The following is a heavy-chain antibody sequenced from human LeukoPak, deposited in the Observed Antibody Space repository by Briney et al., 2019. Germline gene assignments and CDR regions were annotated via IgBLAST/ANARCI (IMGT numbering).Heavy chain of an antibody. CDR2: IYSSGST. J-gene: IGHJ3*02. V-gene: IGHV4-4*07. Sequence: PSETLSLTCTVSRASLSGYSWSWIRQPAGKGLEWIGRIYSSGSTNYNPSLKSRVTMSADTSKNHFSLRLSSVTAADTAVYYCARDPAPDAFDIWGQGTMVTVSS. CDR3: ARDPAPDAFDI. CDR1: RASLSGYS.